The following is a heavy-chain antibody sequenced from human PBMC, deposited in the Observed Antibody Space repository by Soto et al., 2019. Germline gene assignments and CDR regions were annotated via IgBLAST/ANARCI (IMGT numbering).Heavy chain of an antibody. CDR1: GYAFTTYG. CDR3: ARGRYGDY. D-gene: IGHD1-1*01. Sequence: QVHLVQSGAEVKKPGASVKVSGKGSGYAFTTYGITWVRQAPGQGLEWMGWISAHNGNTNYAHKFQGRVTVTIDTSTSTACMELRSLRSDDTAVYYCARGRYGDYWGQGALVTVSS. CDR2: ISAHNGNT. J-gene: IGHJ4*02. V-gene: IGHV1-18*01.